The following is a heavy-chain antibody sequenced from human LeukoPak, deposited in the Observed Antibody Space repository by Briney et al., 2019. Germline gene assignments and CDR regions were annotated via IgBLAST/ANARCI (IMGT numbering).Heavy chain of an antibody. CDR3: ARDGVLYCSGGSCYPHFDY. D-gene: IGHD2-15*01. CDR2: INHSGST. Sequence: SETLSLTCAVYGGPFSGYYWSWIRQPPGTRLEWMREINHSGSTNYNPSLKSRVTISVDTSKNQFSLKLSSVTAADTAVYYCARDGVLYCSGGSCYPHFDYWGQGTLVTVSS. V-gene: IGHV4-34*01. CDR1: GGPFSGYY. J-gene: IGHJ4*02.